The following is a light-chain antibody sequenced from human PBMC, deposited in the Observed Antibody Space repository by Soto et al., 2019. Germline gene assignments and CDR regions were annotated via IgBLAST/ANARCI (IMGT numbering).Light chain of an antibody. V-gene: IGLV4-69*01. J-gene: IGLJ1*01. Sequence: QSALTQSPSASASLGATVKLTCTLSRGHSSYAIAWHQQQPEKGPRYLMKLNSDGSHSKGDGIPDRFSGSSSGAERYLTISSLQSEDEADYYCQTWGTGIHYVFGTGTKVTVL. CDR2: LNSDGSH. CDR1: RGHSSYA. CDR3: QTWGTGIHYV.